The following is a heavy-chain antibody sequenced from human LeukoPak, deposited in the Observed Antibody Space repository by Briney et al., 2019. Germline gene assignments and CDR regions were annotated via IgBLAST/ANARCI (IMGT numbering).Heavy chain of an antibody. D-gene: IGHD3-10*01. V-gene: IGHV3-53*01. CDR1: GFVVSSNS. Sequence: GGSLRLSCAASGFVVSSNSMNWVRKAPGRGLEWVSVIYTGDSTYYADSVKGRFTISRDNSKNTMYLQMSSLRAEDTALYYCVRDAVRGFYYGMDVWGQGTTVTVSS. CDR3: VRDAVRGFYYGMDV. CDR2: IYTGDST. J-gene: IGHJ6*02.